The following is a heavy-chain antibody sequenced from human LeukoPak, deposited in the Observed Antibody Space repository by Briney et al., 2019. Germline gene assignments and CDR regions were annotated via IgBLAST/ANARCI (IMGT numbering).Heavy chain of an antibody. CDR2: IYYSGST. CDR1: GGSISSSSYY. J-gene: IGHJ6*02. V-gene: IGHV4-39*07. D-gene: IGHD5-18*01. CDR3: ASRYSYGYYGMDV. Sequence: SETLSLTCTVSGGSISSSSYYWGWIRQPPGQGLEWIGSIYYSGSTYYNPSLKSRVTISVDTSKNQFSLKLSSVTAADTAVYYCASRYSYGYYGMDVWGQGTTVTVSS.